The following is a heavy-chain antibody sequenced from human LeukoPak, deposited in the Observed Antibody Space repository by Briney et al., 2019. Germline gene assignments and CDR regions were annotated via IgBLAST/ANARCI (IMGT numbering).Heavy chain of an antibody. CDR1: GYTLTELS. CDR2: FDPEDGET. CDR3: ATGRVAWELHPEFDY. J-gene: IGHJ4*02. Sequence: ASVKISCKVSGYTLTELSMHWVRQAPGKGLEWMGGFDPEDGETIYAQKFQGRVTMTEDTSTDTAYMELSSLRSEDTAVYYCATGRVAWELHPEFDYWGQGTLVTVSS. V-gene: IGHV1-24*01. D-gene: IGHD1-26*01.